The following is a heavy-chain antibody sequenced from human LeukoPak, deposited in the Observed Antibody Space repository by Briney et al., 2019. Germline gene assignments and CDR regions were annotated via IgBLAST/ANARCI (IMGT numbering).Heavy chain of an antibody. V-gene: IGHV3-7*01. D-gene: IGHD3-22*01. Sequence: GSLRLSCAASGFTFSSYWMSWVRQAPGKGLEWVANINQDGSEDYFVDSVKGRFTISRDNAKNSLYLQMNSLRAEGTAVYYCASVYYYDSSGGQGTLVTVSS. CDR3: ASVYYYDSS. J-gene: IGHJ4*02. CDR2: INQDGSED. CDR1: GFTFSSYW.